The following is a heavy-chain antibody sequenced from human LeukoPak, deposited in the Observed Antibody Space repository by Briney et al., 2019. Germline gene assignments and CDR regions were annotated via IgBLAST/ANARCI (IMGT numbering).Heavy chain of an antibody. D-gene: IGHD4-23*01. Sequence: PGGSLRLSCAASGFTFSSYAMRWVRQAPGKGLEWVSAISGSGGSTYYADSVKGRFTISRDNSKNTLYLQMNSLRAEDTAVYYCAKDRSANSAFDIWGQGTMVTVSS. CDR2: ISGSGGST. V-gene: IGHV3-23*01. CDR1: GFTFSSYA. CDR3: AKDRSANSAFDI. J-gene: IGHJ3*02.